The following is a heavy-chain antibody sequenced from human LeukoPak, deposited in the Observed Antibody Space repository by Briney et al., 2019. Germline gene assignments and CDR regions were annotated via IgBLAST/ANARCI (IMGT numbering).Heavy chain of an antibody. Sequence: GASVKVSCKASGYTFSNYYLHWVRQAPGQGLEWMGIINPSGGSTSYAQKFQGRVTMTRDMSTSTVYMELSSLRSEDTAVYYCARERLMWLHTIDYWGQGTLVTVSS. CDR1: GYTFSNYY. J-gene: IGHJ4*02. V-gene: IGHV1-46*01. D-gene: IGHD5-12*01. CDR3: ARERLMWLHTIDY. CDR2: INPSGGST.